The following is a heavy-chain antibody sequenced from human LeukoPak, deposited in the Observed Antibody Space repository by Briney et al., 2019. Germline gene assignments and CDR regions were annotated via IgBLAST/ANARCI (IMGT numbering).Heavy chain of an antibody. CDR2: ISSNGGRT. CDR3: ARGPTPYYDSSGYYSFPTLIDY. V-gene: IGHV3-64*01. CDR1: GFTFSSYA. D-gene: IGHD3-22*01. Sequence: QPGGSLRLSCAASGFTFSSYAMHWVRQAPGKGLEYVSAISSNGGRTYYANSVKGRFTISRDNSKNTLYLQMGSLRAEDMAVYYCARGPTPYYDSSGYYSFPTLIDYWGQGTMVTVSS. J-gene: IGHJ4*02.